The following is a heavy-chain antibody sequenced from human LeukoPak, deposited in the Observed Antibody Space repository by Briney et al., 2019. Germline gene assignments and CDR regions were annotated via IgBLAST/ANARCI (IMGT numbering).Heavy chain of an antibody. Sequence: PGGSLRLSCAASGFTFSNYAIHWVRRAPGKGLEWVAVISYDGTKKYYADSVKGRFTISRDNSKNTLFLQMTSLRAEDTAVYYCAGVLVYYDNSNAFDIWGQGTMVTVSS. D-gene: IGHD3-22*01. J-gene: IGHJ3*02. CDR3: AGVLVYYDNSNAFDI. CDR2: ISYDGTKK. CDR1: GFTFSNYA. V-gene: IGHV3-30-3*01.